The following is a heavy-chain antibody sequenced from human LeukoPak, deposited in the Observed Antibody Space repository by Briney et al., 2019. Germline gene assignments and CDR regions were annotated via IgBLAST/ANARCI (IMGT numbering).Heavy chain of an antibody. V-gene: IGHV1-24*01. CDR1: GYTLTELS. CDR3: ATLDDSSGNPFDY. CDR2: FDPEDGET. D-gene: IGHD3-22*01. Sequence: ASVKVSCTVSGYTLTELSMHWVRQAPGKGLEWMGGFDPEDGETIYAQKFQGRVTMTEDTSTDTAYMELSSLRSEDTAVYYCATLDDSSGNPFDYWGQGTLVTVSS. J-gene: IGHJ4*02.